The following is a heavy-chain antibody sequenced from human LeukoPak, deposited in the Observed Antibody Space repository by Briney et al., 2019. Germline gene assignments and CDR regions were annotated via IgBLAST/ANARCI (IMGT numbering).Heavy chain of an antibody. V-gene: IGHV3-48*01. Sequence: GGSLRLSCAASGFTFSSYSMNWVRQAPGKGLEWVSYISSSSSTIYYADSEKGRFTISRDNAKNSLYLQMNSLRAEDTAVYYCAREKLRFLEWPLNAFDIWGQGTMVTVSS. CDR1: GFTFSSYS. J-gene: IGHJ3*02. CDR3: AREKLRFLEWPLNAFDI. CDR2: ISSSSSTI. D-gene: IGHD3-3*01.